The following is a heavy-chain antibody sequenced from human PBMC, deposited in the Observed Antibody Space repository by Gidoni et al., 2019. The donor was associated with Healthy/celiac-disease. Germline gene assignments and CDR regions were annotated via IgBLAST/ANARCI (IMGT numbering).Heavy chain of an antibody. CDR2: INHSGRT. D-gene: IGHD2-2*02. CDR3: ARGRYCSSTSCYTAQGYGMDV. V-gene: IGHV4-34*01. CDR1: GRSFIGYS. Sequence: QVQLPQWGAGLLQPSATLSLTCALYGRSFIGYSWSWIRPPPGKGLECIGEINHSGRTKYNPALKSQVTTSVDTSKNQFSLKLSSVTAADTAVYYCARGRYCSSTSCYTAQGYGMDVWGQGTTVTVSS. J-gene: IGHJ6*02.